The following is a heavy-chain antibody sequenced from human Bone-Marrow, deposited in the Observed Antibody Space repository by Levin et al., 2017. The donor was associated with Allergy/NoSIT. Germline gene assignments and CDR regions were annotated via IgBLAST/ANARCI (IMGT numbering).Heavy chain of an antibody. CDR1: GFTFSSYG. CDR2: ISYDGSNK. V-gene: IGHV3-30*18. CDR3: AKDRAAAGDY. D-gene: IGHD6-13*01. Sequence: SCAASGFTFSSYGMHWVRQAPGKGLEWVAVISYDGSNKYYADSVKGRFTISRDNSKNTLYLQMNSLRAEDTAVYYCAKDRAAAGDYWGQGTLVTVSS. J-gene: IGHJ4*02.